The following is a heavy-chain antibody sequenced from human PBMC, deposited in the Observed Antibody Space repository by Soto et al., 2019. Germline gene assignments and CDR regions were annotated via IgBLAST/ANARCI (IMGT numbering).Heavy chain of an antibody. D-gene: IGHD3-22*01. Sequence: GGSLRLSCAASGFTFSGSAMHWVRQASGKGLEWVSRIRSKANSYATAYAASVKGRFTISRDDSKNTAYLQMNSLKTEDTAVYYCTVETYYYDSSGYSDAFDIWGQGTMVTVSS. V-gene: IGHV3-73*01. CDR3: TVETYYYDSSGYSDAFDI. J-gene: IGHJ3*02. CDR2: IRSKANSYAT. CDR1: GFTFSGSA.